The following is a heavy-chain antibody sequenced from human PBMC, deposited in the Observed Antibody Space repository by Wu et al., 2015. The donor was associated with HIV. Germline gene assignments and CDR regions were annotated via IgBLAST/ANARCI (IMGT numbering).Heavy chain of an antibody. J-gene: IGHJ4*02. V-gene: IGHV1-69*13. CDR1: GGTFSSYA. CDR3: ARDRAEYYYDSSGYSRAFDY. Sequence: QVQLVQSGAEVKKPGSSVKVSCKASGGTFSSYAISWVRQAPGQGLEWMGRIIPIFGTANYAQKFQGRVTITADESTSTAYMELSSLRSEDTAVYYCARDRAEYYYDSSGYSRAFDYWGQGTLVTVSS. D-gene: IGHD3-22*01. CDR2: IIPIFGTA.